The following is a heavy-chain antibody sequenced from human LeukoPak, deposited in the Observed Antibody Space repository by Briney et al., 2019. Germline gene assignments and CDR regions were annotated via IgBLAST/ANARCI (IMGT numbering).Heavy chain of an antibody. CDR3: AKVGSGWYGVDY. V-gene: IGHV3-30*02. J-gene: IGHJ4*02. CDR2: IRYDGTHQ. Sequence: GGSLRLSCATSGFNLSIYGIHWFRQAPGKGLEWVAFIRYDGTHQDYAYSVEGRFPVSRDNCKNILYAQMNRLSLEDTVVYYCAKVGSGWYGVDYWGQGTLVTVSS. D-gene: IGHD6-19*01. CDR1: GFNLSIYG.